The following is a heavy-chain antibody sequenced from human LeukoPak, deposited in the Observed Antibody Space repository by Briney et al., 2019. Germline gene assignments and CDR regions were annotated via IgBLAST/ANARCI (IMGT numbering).Heavy chain of an antibody. Sequence: GGSLRLSCAASGFTFSSYAMHWVRQAPGKGLEWVAVISYDGSNKYYADSVKGRFTISRDNSKNTLYLRMNRLRAEDTAIYYCAKHRGYSSDWFDPWGQGTLVTVSS. D-gene: IGHD5-18*01. CDR1: GFTFSSYA. CDR2: ISYDGSNK. V-gene: IGHV3-30-3*02. J-gene: IGHJ5*02. CDR3: AKHRGYSSDWFDP.